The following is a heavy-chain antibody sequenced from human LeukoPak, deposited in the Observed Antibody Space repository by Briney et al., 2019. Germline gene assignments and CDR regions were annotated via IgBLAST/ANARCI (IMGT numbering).Heavy chain of an antibody. V-gene: IGHV1-18*04. Sequence: ASVKVSCKASGYTFTGYYMHWVRQAPGQGLEWMGWISAYNGNTNYAQKLQGRVTMTTDTSTSTAYMELRSLRSDDTAVYYCARDHEGSFDPWGQGTLVTVSS. CDR1: GYTFTGYY. CDR3: ARDHEGSFDP. J-gene: IGHJ5*02. D-gene: IGHD6-13*01. CDR2: ISAYNGNT.